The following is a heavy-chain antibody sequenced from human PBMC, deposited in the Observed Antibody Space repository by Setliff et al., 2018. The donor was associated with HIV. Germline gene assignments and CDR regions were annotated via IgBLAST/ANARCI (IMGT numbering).Heavy chain of an antibody. CDR3: AKSYFDRSGYLGS. D-gene: IGHD3-22*01. V-gene: IGHV3-9*01. Sequence: TFDDYAMHWGRQSTGKGLEWVAGITWDSKRIAYADSVKGRFTISRDNAKNSLYLQMNSLGAEDTAVYYCAKSYFDRSGYLGSWGQGTLVTVSS. CDR2: ITWDSKRI. CDR1: TFDDYA. J-gene: IGHJ5*02.